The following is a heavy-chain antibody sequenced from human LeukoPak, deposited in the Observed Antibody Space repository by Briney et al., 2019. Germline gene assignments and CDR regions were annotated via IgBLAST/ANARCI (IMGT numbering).Heavy chain of an antibody. V-gene: IGHV1-69*06. J-gene: IGHJ5*02. CDR3: ARERGGDSGYDTNWFDP. D-gene: IGHD5-12*01. Sequence: SVNVSCKASGGTFSSYAIIWVRQAPGQGLEWMGGIIPIFVTANYAQKFQGRVTITADKSTSTAYMELSSLRSEDTAVYYCARERGGDSGYDTNWFDPWGQGTLVTVSS. CDR1: GGTFSSYA. CDR2: IIPIFVTA.